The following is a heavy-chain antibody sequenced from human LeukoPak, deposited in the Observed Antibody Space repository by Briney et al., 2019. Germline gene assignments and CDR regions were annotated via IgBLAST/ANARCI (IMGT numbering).Heavy chain of an antibody. CDR1: GYTFTSYA. V-gene: IGHV7-4-1*02. CDR3: ARGGYSYGYVPHVLDY. D-gene: IGHD5-18*01. J-gene: IGHJ4*02. Sequence: GASVKVSCKASGYTFTSYAMNWVRQAPGQGLEWMGWINTNTGNPTYAQGFTGRFVFSLDTSVSTAYLQISSLKAENTAVYYCARGGYSYGYVPHVLDYWGQGTLVTVSS. CDR2: INTNTGNP.